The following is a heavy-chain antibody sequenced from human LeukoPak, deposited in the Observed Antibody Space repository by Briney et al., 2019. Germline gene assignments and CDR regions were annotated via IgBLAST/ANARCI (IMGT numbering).Heavy chain of an antibody. CDR3: AKRGPGSPQSGKYYFDY. J-gene: IGHJ4*02. Sequence: TLSWVLAASTFSTYGITWVRQAQGKVLEWVSAIIGRADLTFYGGSVTGPFSLSRDTSENTLYLQMNSLRAEEAAVYYCAKRGPGSPQSGKYYFDYWGQGTLVTVSS. CDR1: ASTFSTYG. CDR2: IIGRADLT. D-gene: IGHD3-10*01. V-gene: IGHV3-23*01.